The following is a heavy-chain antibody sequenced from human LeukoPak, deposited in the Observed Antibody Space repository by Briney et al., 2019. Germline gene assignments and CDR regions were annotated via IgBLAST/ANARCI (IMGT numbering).Heavy chain of an antibody. Sequence: GGSLSLFCAASEFTLSNCAIHWVRQAPGRGLEWVGIISYDGRNMYYADSVKGRFTTSRDNSKNTVYLQMNSLRTEDTAVYYCARAVYSSSWLLDYWGQGTLVTVSS. J-gene: IGHJ4*02. CDR1: EFTLSNCA. CDR3: ARAVYSSSWLLDY. D-gene: IGHD6-13*01. CDR2: ISYDGRNM. V-gene: IGHV3-30*04.